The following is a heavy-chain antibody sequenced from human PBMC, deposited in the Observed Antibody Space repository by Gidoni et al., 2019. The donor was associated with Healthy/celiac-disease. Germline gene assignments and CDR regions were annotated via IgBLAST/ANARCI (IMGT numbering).Heavy chain of an antibody. Sequence: QVQLQESGPGLVKPSQTLSLTCTVSGGSISSGGYYWSWIRQHPGKGLEWIGYIYYSGSTYYNPSLKSRVTISVDTSKNQFSLKLSSVTAADTAVYYCARSGLLENYDILIFDPWGQGTLVTVSS. CDR1: GGSISSGGYY. CDR3: ARSGLLENYDILIFDP. CDR2: IYYSGST. J-gene: IGHJ5*02. V-gene: IGHV4-31*03. D-gene: IGHD3-9*01.